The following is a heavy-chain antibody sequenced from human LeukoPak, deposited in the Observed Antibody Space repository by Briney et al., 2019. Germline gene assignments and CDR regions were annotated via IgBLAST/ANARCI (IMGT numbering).Heavy chain of an antibody. CDR2: IWYDGSNK. V-gene: IGHV3-33*01. J-gene: IGHJ6*02. CDR3: ARALGPKGSDYYGMDV. Sequence: PGGSLRLSCAAYGFTFSIYGMHWVRQAPGKGLEWVAVIWYDGSNKYYADSVKGRFTISRDNSKNTLYLQMNSLRAEDTAVYYCARALGPKGSDYYGMDVWGQGTTVTVSS. CDR1: GFTFSIYG. D-gene: IGHD7-27*01.